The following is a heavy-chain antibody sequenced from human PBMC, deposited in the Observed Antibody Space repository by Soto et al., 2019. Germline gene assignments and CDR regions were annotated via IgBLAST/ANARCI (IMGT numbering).Heavy chain of an antibody. Sequence: PGGSXRLSCAASVCTFVSYCIHLFRQAPGKGLVWVSRINSDGSSTSYADSVKGRFTISRDNAKNTLYLQMKSLRAEDTAVYYCERLPYDILTRYNPWFETWGQGTLVKVYS. CDR3: ERLPYDILTRYNPWFET. D-gene: IGHD3-9*01. CDR1: VCTFVSYC. CDR2: INSDGSST. J-gene: IGHJ5*02. V-gene: IGHV3-74*01.